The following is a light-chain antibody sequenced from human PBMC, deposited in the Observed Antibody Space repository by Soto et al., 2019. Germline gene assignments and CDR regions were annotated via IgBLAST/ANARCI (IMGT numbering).Light chain of an antibody. V-gene: IGKV3-15*01. Sequence: EIVMTQSPVTLSLSPGERATLSCRAGESVSSNLAWYQQKPGQAPRLLIYGASTRATGVPASFTGSGSGTEFTLTISSLQVDDSAVYYCQQYNNWWTFGQGTKVEIK. J-gene: IGKJ1*01. CDR1: ESVSSN. CDR2: GAS. CDR3: QQYNNWWT.